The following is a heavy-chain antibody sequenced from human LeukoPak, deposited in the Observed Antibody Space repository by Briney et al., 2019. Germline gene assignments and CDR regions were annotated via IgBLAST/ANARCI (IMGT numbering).Heavy chain of an antibody. V-gene: IGHV1-8*03. D-gene: IGHD2-15*01. CDR3: ARDTISSGGSRQFDY. CDR2: MNSNSGNT. J-gene: IGHJ4*02. CDR1: GYTFTSYD. Sequence: ASVKVSCKASGYTFTSYDINWVRQAPGQGLEWMGWMNSNSGNTGYAQKFQGRVTITRNTSRSTAYMELSSLRSEDTAAYYCARDTISSGGSRQFDYWGQGTLVTVSS.